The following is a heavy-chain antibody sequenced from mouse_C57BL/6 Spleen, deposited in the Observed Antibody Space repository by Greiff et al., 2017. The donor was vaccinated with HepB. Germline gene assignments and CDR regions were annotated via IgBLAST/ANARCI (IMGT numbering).Heavy chain of an antibody. CDR1: GFTFSSYA. Sequence: EVQLVESGEGLVKPGGSLKLSCAASGFTFSSYAMSWVRQTPEKRLEWVAYISSGGDYIYYADTVKGRFTISRDNARNTLYLQMSSLKSEDTAMYYWTRESYDYDEGAWFAYWGQGTLVTVSA. D-gene: IGHD2-4*01. CDR2: ISSGGDYI. V-gene: IGHV5-9-1*02. CDR3: TRESYDYDEGAWFAY. J-gene: IGHJ3*01.